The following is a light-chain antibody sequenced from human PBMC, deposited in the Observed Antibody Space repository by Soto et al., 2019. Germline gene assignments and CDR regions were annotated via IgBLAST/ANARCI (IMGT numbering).Light chain of an antibody. J-gene: IGKJ5*01. CDR2: ATS. Sequence: DIQMTQSPSSLSASVGDRVTITCRASLSVSSWLAWYQQKPGEAPKSLIYATSTLQSGVPSRFSGSGSAGTDFTLTITSLQPEDFATYYCQQYNSYPITFGQGTRLEIK. CDR1: LSVSSW. CDR3: QQYNSYPIT. V-gene: IGKV1D-16*01.